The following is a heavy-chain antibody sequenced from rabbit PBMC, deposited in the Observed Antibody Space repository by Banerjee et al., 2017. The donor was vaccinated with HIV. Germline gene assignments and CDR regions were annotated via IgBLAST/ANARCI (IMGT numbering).Heavy chain of an antibody. J-gene: IGHJ4*01. Sequence: QLEESGGGLVKPGGSLKLFCKASGFDFSSYYMGWVRQAPGKGLEWIGYITYGGSASYAGWVNGRFPIPRHNAQNTLYLQLNSLTAADTATYFCVRGSISGTDYNLWGPGTLVTVS. V-gene: IGHV1S7*01. CDR2: ITYGGSA. D-gene: IGHD1-1*01. CDR1: GFDFSSYY. CDR3: VRGSISGTDYNL.